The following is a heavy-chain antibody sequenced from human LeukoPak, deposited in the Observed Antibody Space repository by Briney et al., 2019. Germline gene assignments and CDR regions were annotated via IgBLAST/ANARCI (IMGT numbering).Heavy chain of an antibody. J-gene: IGHJ6*02. D-gene: IGHD2-15*01. V-gene: IGHV3-21*01. Sequence: GGSLTLFCAASGFTFSSYTMNCVRQAPGKGLEWVSYISSSSSYIFYADSVRGRLTISRDNAKNSLYLQMNSLRAEDTAVYYCARDPTPRYCSGGSCYTHYGMDVWGQGTTVTVSS. CDR2: ISSSSSYI. CDR1: GFTFSSYT. CDR3: ARDPTPRYCSGGSCYTHYGMDV.